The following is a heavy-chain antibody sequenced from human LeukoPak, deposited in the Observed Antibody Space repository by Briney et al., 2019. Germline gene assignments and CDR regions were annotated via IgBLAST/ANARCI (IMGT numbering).Heavy chain of an antibody. CDR2: IKQDGSEK. Sequence: GGSLRLSCAASGFTFSSYWMSWVRQAPGKGLEWVANIKQDGSEKYYVDSVKGRFTISRDNAKNSLYLQMNSLRAEDTAVYYSARVRGSGSYEGNFDYWGQGTLVTVSS. V-gene: IGHV3-7*01. CDR1: GFTFSSYW. J-gene: IGHJ4*02. CDR3: ARVRGSGSYEGNFDY. D-gene: IGHD3-10*01.